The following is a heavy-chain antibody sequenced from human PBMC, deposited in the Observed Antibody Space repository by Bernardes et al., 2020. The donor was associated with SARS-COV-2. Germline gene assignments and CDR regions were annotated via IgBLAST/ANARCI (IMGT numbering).Heavy chain of an antibody. J-gene: IGHJ6*02. D-gene: IGHD3-9*01. CDR1: GFSLSTRGMF. Sequence: LVSPTHTLTLTCTFSGFSLSTRGMFVSWSRQPPGTALEWLARIDWDDDQYYSTSLKTRLTISKDTSKNQVVLTMTNMDPVDTATYYCARIHYDILTWADYGMDVWGQGTTVTVSS. V-gene: IGHV2-70*11. CDR2: IDWDDDQ. CDR3: ARIHYDILTWADYGMDV.